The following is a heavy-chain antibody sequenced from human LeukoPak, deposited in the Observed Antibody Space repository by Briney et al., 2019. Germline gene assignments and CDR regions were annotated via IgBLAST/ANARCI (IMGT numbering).Heavy chain of an antibody. D-gene: IGHD4-17*01. CDR3: AKGPPHDYGDYQFDY. CDR2: IRYDGSNK. CDR1: GFSVRNYG. Sequence: GGSLRLSCAASGFSVRNYGMHWVRQGPGKGLEWVAFIRYDGSNKYYADSVKGRLTISRDNSKNTLYLQMNSLRAEDTAVYFCAKGPPHDYGDYQFDYWGQGTLVTVSS. J-gene: IGHJ4*02. V-gene: IGHV3-30*02.